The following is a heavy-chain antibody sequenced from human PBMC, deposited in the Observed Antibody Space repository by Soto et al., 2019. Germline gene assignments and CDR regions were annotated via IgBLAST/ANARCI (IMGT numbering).Heavy chain of an antibody. J-gene: IGHJ4*02. V-gene: IGHV1-2*04. CDR1: GYTFTGHY. CDR2: IKPNSGGT. Sequence: QVQLVQSGAEVKKPGASVKVSCKASGYTFTGHYMHWVRQAPGQGLEWLGRIKPNSGGTKYAQRLQGWVTMTTDTSISTANTELKRQKSDNTAVYYCARRAYLAGVATKYCEYWGQGSLVSVSS. CDR3: ARRAYLAGVATKYCEY. D-gene: IGHD5-12*01.